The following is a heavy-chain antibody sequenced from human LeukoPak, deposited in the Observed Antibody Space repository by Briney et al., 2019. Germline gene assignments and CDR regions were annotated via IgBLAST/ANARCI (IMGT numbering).Heavy chain of an antibody. Sequence: SVTVSCKASGYTFTDYYLHWLRPAPGRGLEWMGWINPSSGGTNSAQTFEGRVTMTRDTSITTAYLELSRLRSDDTAVYYCARIGYNHYFDYWGQATSATVSS. CDR2: INPSSGGT. CDR3: ARIGYNHYFDY. V-gene: IGHV1-2*02. J-gene: IGHJ4*02. CDR1: GYTFTDYY. D-gene: IGHD5-24*01.